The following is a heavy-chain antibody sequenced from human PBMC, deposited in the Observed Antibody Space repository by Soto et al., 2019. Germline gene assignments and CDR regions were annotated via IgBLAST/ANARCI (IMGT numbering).Heavy chain of an antibody. CDR3: AREGPGYTSGWHGVTDWFDP. V-gene: IGHV4-4*07. D-gene: IGHD6-25*01. CDR2: IYPTGGT. J-gene: IGHJ5*02. CDR1: GDSIESHN. Sequence: SETLSLTCIVSGDSIESHNWSWIRQAAGKGLEWIGRIYPTGGTDYNPSLQSRVTMSVDTSKNQFSLKLISVTAADTAVYYCAREGPGYTSGWHGVTDWFDPWGQGTLVTVSS.